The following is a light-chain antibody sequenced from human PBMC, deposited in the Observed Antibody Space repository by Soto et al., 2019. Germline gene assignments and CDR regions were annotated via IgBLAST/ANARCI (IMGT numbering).Light chain of an antibody. CDR3: QQYNAYPWT. Sequence: DIQVTQSPPTLSASVGDRVTITCRASQTISTWMAWYQQKPGKAPKLLVYDASTLQSGVASRFSGSASGREFALSISSLLPEDFGTYYCQQYNAYPWTFGRGTKVDIK. CDR2: DAS. CDR1: QTISTW. V-gene: IGKV1-5*01. J-gene: IGKJ1*01.